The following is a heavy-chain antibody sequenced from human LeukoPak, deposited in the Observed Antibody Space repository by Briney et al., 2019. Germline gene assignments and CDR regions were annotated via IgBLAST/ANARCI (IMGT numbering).Heavy chain of an antibody. V-gene: IGHV4-34*01. J-gene: IGHJ3*02. Sequence: PSEILSLTCAVYGGSFTGYYWTWIRQPPGKGLEWIGEINRSGITNYDPSLKSRVTISVDTSKSQFSLKLNSVTAADTAVYYCARGRSDAFDIWGQGTMLTVSS. CDR1: GGSFTGYY. CDR2: INRSGIT. CDR3: ARGRSDAFDI.